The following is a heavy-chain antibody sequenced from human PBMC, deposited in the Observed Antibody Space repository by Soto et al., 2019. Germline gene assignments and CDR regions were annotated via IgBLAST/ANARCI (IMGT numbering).Heavy chain of an antibody. D-gene: IGHD6-13*01. V-gene: IGHV3-66*01. CDR1: GFTVSSNY. Sequence: EVQLVESGGGLVQPGGSLRLSCAAPGFTVSSNYMSWVRQAPGKGLEWVSVIYSGGSTYYADSVKGRFTISRDNSKNTLYLQMNSLRAEDTAVYYCARVPAAGIFDYWGQGTLVTVSS. J-gene: IGHJ4*02. CDR2: IYSGGST. CDR3: ARVPAAGIFDY.